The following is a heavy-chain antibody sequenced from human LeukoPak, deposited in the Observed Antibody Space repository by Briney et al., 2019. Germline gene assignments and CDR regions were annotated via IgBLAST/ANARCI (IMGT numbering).Heavy chain of an antibody. J-gene: IGHJ4*02. Sequence: GGSLRLSCAASGFTFSSYAMGWVRQAPGKGLEWVSAISGSGDSTYYADSVKGRFTISRDNSKNTLYLQMNSLRGEDTAVYYCAKDQRPLFWSGYQGGSDYWGQGTLVTVSS. D-gene: IGHD3-3*01. CDR3: AKDQRPLFWSGYQGGSDY. V-gene: IGHV3-23*01. CDR2: ISGSGDST. CDR1: GFTFSSYA.